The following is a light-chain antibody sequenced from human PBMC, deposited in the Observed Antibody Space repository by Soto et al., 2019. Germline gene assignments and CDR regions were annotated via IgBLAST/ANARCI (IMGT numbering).Light chain of an antibody. V-gene: IGKV3-20*01. Sequence: EIVLTQSPGTLSLSPGERATLSCRASQSLSGSYLAWYQQRPGQAPRLLIYDVSTRASGIPERFSGSGSATDFTLSIRRLEPEDFAVYFCHHYGSSLYSFGQGTKLEI. CDR1: QSLSGSY. CDR2: DVS. J-gene: IGKJ2*03. CDR3: HHYGSSLYS.